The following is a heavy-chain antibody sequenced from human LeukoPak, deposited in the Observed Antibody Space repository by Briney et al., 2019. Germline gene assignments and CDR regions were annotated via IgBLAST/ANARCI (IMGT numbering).Heavy chain of an antibody. J-gene: IGHJ5*02. CDR2: ITSSSSYI. CDR3: ATDLIHYYGSGAKT. Sequence: GGSLRLSCAASGFTFSTSSMNWVREAPGKGLEWVSSITSSSSYIYYADSVKGRFTISRDNAKNSLYLQMNSLRAEDTAVYYCATDLIHYYGSGAKTWGQGTLVTVSS. CDR1: GFTFSTSS. D-gene: IGHD3-10*01. V-gene: IGHV3-21*01.